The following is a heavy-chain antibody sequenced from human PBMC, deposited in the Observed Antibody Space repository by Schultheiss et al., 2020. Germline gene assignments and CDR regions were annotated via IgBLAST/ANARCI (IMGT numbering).Heavy chain of an antibody. Sequence: SETLSLTCAVSGGSISSSNWWSWVRQPPGKGLEWIGYIYYSGSTYYNPSLKSRVTISVDTSKNQFSLKLSSVTAADTAVYYCARLIVVVPAPNWFDPWGQGTLVKVSS. D-gene: IGHD2-2*01. CDR3: ARLIVVVPAPNWFDP. V-gene: IGHV4-28*01. J-gene: IGHJ5*02. CDR1: GGSISSSNW. CDR2: IYYSGST.